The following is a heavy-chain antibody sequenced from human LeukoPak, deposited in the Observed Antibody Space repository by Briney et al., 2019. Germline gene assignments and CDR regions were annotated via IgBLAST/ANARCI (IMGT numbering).Heavy chain of an antibody. V-gene: IGHV4-59*01. D-gene: IGHD6-19*01. J-gene: IGHJ5*02. CDR3: ARAGYSSGWSSRNWFDP. CDR2: IYYSGST. Sequence: SETLSLTCTVSGGSISSYYWSWIRQPPGKGLEWIGYIYYSGSTNYNPSLKSRVTISVDTSKNQFSLKLSSVTAADTAVYYCARAGYSSGWSSRNWFDPWGQGTLVTVSS. CDR1: GGSISSYY.